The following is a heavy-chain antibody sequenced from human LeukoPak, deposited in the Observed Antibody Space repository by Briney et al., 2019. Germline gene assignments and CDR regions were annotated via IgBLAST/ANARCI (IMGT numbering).Heavy chain of an antibody. D-gene: IGHD3-22*01. J-gene: IGHJ3*02. CDR1: GYTFTGYY. V-gene: IGHV1-2*06. CDR3: ARWLCSGYYLSYNGDAFDI. CDR2: INPNSGGT. Sequence: ASVKVSCKASGYTFTGYYMHWVRQAPGQGLEWMGRINPNSGGTNYAQKFQGRVTMTRDTSISTAYMELSRLRSDDTAVYYCARWLCSGYYLSYNGDAFDIWGQGTMVTVSS.